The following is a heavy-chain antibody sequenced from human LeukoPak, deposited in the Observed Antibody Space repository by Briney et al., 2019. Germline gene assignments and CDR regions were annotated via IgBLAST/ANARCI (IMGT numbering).Heavy chain of an antibody. Sequence: LSLTCSVYGGSITAYYWSWIRQAPGKGLEWVAVIWYDGSNKYYADSVKGRFTISRENSKNTLYLQMNSLRAEDTAVYYCAKDQEYYYMDVWGKGTTVTVSS. CDR1: GGSITAYY. V-gene: IGHV3-33*06. CDR2: IWYDGSNK. CDR3: AKDQEYYYMDV. D-gene: IGHD3-16*01. J-gene: IGHJ6*03.